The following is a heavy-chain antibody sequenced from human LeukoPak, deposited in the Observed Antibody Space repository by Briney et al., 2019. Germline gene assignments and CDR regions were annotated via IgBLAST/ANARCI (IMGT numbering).Heavy chain of an antibody. CDR2: IYHSGST. D-gene: IGHD3-16*01. CDR1: GYSISSGYY. CDR3: ARPANYDYFDY. V-gene: IGHV4-38-2*01. J-gene: IGHJ4*02. Sequence: SETLSLTCAVSGYSISSGYYWGWIRQPPGKGLEWIGSIYHSGSTYYNPSLKSRVTISVDMSKNQFSLKLSSVTAADTAVYYCARPANYDYFDYWGQGTLVTVSS.